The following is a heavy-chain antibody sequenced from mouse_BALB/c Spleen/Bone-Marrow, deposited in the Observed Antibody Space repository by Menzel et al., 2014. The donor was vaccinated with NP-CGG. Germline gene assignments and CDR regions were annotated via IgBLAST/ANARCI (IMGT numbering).Heavy chain of an antibody. CDR1: GYTFTNYY. D-gene: IGHD4-1*01. V-gene: IGHV1S81*02. J-gene: IGHJ3*01. CDR3: TRFWDEAY. Sequence: QVQLQQSGAELVKPGASVKLSCKASGYTFTNYYMYWVKQRPGQGLEWIGEINPRNGSTNFNEKFKRKATLTVDKSSSTAYMKLNSLTSEDSAVYYCTRFWDEAYWGQGTLVTVSA. CDR2: INPRNGST.